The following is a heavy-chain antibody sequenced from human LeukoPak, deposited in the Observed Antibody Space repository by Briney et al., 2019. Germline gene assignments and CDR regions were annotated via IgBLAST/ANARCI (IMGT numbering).Heavy chain of an antibody. J-gene: IGHJ6*03. CDR1: GFSFTNYW. D-gene: IGHD5-18*01. CDR3: ARRAYTYGRYYMDV. CDR2: IYPGDSDT. V-gene: IGHV5-51*01. Sequence: GESLKISCKGSGFSFTNYWIAWVRQMPGKGLEWMVIIYPGDSDTRYSPSFLGQVTISADKSISTAYLQWSSLKASGTAMYYCARRAYTYGRYYMDVWGKGTTVTVSS.